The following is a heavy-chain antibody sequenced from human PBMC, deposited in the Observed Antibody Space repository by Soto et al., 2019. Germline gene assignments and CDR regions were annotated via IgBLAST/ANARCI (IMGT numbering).Heavy chain of an antibody. D-gene: IGHD6-19*01. CDR3: ARIRPHSSGWVGYYYGMDV. CDR2: IFSNDEK. V-gene: IGHV2-26*01. Sequence: QVTLKESGPVLVKPTETLTLTCTVSGFSLSNARMGVSWIRQPPGKALEWLAHIFSNDEKSYSTSLKSRLTISKDTXXSXVXXTMTNMDPVDTATYYCARIRPHSSGWVGYYYGMDVWGQGTTVTVSS. J-gene: IGHJ6*02. CDR1: GFSLSNARMG.